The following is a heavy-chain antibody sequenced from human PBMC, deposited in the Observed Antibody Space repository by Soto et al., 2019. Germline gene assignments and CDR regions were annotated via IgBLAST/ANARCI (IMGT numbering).Heavy chain of an antibody. J-gene: IGHJ4*02. CDR3: AREGGGGTIAFDY. V-gene: IGHV4-59*01. D-gene: IGHD2-21*01. CDR2: IYYGGSA. Sequence: SETLSLTCSVSAGSLSTYYWSWIRQPPGKGLEWIGYIYYGGSANYNPSLKSRVTITVDTSKNQFSLKVSSVTAADTAVYYCAREGGGGTIAFDYWGQGALVTVSS. CDR1: AGSLSTYY.